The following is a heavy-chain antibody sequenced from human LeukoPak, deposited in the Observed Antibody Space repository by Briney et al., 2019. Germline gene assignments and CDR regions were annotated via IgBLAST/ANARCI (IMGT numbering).Heavy chain of an antibody. D-gene: IGHD6-13*01. CDR2: IHYTGST. Sequence: SETLSLTCTVSGGSISSYYWSWIRQPPGKGLEWIGYIHYTGSTNYNPSLKSRVTISLAMSRNQFSLKLSSVTAADTAVYYCARGVIAAGGNDFDYWGQGTLVTVSS. CDR1: GGSISSYY. CDR3: ARGVIAAGGNDFDY. J-gene: IGHJ4*02. V-gene: IGHV4-59*12.